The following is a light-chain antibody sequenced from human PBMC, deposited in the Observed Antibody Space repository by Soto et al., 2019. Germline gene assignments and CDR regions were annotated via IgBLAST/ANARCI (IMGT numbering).Light chain of an antibody. V-gene: IGKV1-5*03. J-gene: IGKJ1*01. CDR2: KAS. CDR1: QNIVDW. CDR3: QQYKDSPWT. Sequence: DIQMTQSPSTLSASVGDRVTFACRASQNIVDWLAWYQQKPGKAPKLLIYKASNLESGVPSRFGGSGSGSEFTLTISNLQADDFANYYCQQYKDSPWTFGQGTKVDIK.